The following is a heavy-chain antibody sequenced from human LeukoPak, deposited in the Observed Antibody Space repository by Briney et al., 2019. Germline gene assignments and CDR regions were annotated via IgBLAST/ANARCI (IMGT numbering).Heavy chain of an antibody. D-gene: IGHD6-19*01. V-gene: IGHV1-69*04. CDR2: IIPILGIA. J-gene: IGHJ4*02. CDR1: GGTFSSYA. CDR3: ARGNIAVASFDY. Sequence: ASVKVSCKASGGTFSSYAISWVRQAPGQGLEWMGRIIPILGIANYAQKFQGRVTITADKSTSTAYMELSSLRSEDTAVYYCARGNIAVASFDYWGQGTLVTVSS.